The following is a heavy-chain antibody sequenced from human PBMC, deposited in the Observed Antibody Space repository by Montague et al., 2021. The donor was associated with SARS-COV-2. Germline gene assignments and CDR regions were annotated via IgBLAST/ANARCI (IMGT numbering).Heavy chain of an antibody. CDR3: ARHTYYYGSGRFHNRGEGGPKEYGLDV. D-gene: IGHD3-10*01. CDR2: LYYSGST. J-gene: IGHJ6*02. Sequence: SETLSLTCTVSGGSIGNGGYYCSWIRRPPGKGLQWIGSLYYSGSTYYDPSLKSRVTISVDTSRNQFSLKLSSVTAADTAVYFCARHTYYYGSGRFHNRGEGGPKEYGLDVWGQGTTVTVSS. CDR1: GGSIGNGGYY. V-gene: IGHV4-39*01.